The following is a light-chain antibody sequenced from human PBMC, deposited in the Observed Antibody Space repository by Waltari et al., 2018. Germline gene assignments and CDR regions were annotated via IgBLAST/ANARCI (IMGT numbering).Light chain of an antibody. CDR2: GNN. J-gene: IGLJ2*01. CDR1: NSNIGAGSG. CDR3: QSYDSSLSGVL. Sequence: QSVLTQPPSVSGAPGQRVTISCTGSNSNIGAGSGVHWYQQLPGTAPKLLIYGNNNRPSGVPDRFSGSKSGTSASLAITGLQADDEADYYCQSYDSSLSGVLFGGGTKLTVL. V-gene: IGLV1-40*01.